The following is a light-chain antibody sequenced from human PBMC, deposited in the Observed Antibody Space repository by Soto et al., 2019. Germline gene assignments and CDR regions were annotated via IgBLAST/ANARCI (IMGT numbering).Light chain of an antibody. CDR1: QSVSSSY. V-gene: IGKV3-20*01. CDR3: QQYGSSSWT. Sequence: EIALPRLPALMSLHTAESATLYCRASQSVSSSYLAWYQQKPGQAPRLLIYGASSRATGIPDRFSGSGSGTDFTLTISRLEPEELAVYYCQQYGSSSWTFGQGTKV. J-gene: IGKJ1*01. CDR2: GAS.